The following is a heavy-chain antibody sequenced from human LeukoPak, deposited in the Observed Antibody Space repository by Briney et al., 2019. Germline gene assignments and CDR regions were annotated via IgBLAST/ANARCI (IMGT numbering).Heavy chain of an antibody. V-gene: IGHV5-51*01. CDR2: IHPGDSDT. CDR1: GYSLASYW. D-gene: IGHD3-10*01. CDR3: ARRGEGPIGGIGY. Sequence: GESLKISCKGSGYSLASYWIGWVRQMPGKGLEWMGIIHPGDSDTRYSPSFQGQVTISAEKSISTAYLQWSSLKASDTAMYYCARRGEGPIGGIGYWGQGTLVTVSS. J-gene: IGHJ4*02.